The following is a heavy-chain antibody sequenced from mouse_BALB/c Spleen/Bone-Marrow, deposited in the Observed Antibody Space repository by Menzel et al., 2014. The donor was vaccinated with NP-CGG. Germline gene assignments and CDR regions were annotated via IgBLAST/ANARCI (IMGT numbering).Heavy chain of an antibody. CDR2: IYPGGDYT. D-gene: IGHD2-14*01. Sequence: LVESGAELVRPGTSVKISCKASGYTFTNYWLGWVKQRPGHGLEWIGGIYPGGDYTNYNEKFKGKATLTADTSSSTAYMQLSSLTSEDSAVYFCAREVRGDFDHWGQGTTLTVSS. CDR1: GYTFTNYW. V-gene: IGHV1-63*02. CDR3: AREVRGDFDH. J-gene: IGHJ2*01.